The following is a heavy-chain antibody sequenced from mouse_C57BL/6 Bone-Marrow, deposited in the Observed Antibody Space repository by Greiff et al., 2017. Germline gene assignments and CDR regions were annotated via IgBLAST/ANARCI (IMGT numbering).Heavy chain of an antibody. CDR2: ISDGGSYT. CDR3: ARPHYYGSLFDY. V-gene: IGHV5-4*01. Sequence: DVHLVESGGGLVKPGGSLKLSCAASGFTFSSYAMSWVRQTPEKRLEWVATISDGGSYTYYPDNVKGRFTISRDNAKNNLYLQMSHLKSEDTAMYYCARPHYYGSLFDYWGQGTTLTVSS. D-gene: IGHD1-1*01. CDR1: GFTFSSYA. J-gene: IGHJ2*01.